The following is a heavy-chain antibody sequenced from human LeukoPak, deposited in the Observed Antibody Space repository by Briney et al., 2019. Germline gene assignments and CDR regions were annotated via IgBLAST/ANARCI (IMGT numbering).Heavy chain of an antibody. Sequence: ASVKVSCKASGYTFTSYGISWVRQAPGQGLEWMGWISAYNGNTNYAQKLQGRVTMTTDTSTSTAYMELRSLRSDDTAVYYCATSSYFGQQLVFYYGMDVWGQGTTVTVSS. CDR2: ISAYNGNT. V-gene: IGHV1-18*01. J-gene: IGHJ6*02. CDR1: GYTFTSYG. D-gene: IGHD6-13*01. CDR3: ATSSYFGQQLVFYYGMDV.